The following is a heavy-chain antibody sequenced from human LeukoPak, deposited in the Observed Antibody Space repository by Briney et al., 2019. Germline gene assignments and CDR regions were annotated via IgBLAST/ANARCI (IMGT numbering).Heavy chain of an antibody. D-gene: IGHD1-26*01. V-gene: IGHV3-23*01. CDR2: VSGSGGST. CDR3: AKDRGTTTSDY. Sequence: GGSLRLSCAASGFTFSSYAMSWVRQAPGKGLEWVSAVSGSGGSTYYADSVKGRFTISRDKSKNTPYLQMNSLRAEDTAVYYCAKDRGTTTSDYWGQGTLVTVSS. J-gene: IGHJ4*02. CDR1: GFTFSSYA.